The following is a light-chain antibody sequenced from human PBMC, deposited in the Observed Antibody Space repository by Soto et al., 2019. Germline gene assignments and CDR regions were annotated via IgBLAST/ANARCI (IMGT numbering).Light chain of an antibody. CDR1: QSISNN. CDR2: GAS. J-gene: IGKJ1*01. CDR3: QQYNDWPPWT. Sequence: EIVLRQSPATLSVSPVERATLSCRASQSISNNLALYQQKPGQAPRLLIYGASTRATGIPARFSGSGSGTEFTLTISSLQSEDFAVYYCQQYNDWPPWTFGQGTKVDIK. V-gene: IGKV3-15*01.